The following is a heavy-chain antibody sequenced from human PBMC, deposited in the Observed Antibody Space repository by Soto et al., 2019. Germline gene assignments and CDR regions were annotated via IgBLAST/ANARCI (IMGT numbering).Heavy chain of an antibody. CDR2: ISWNSGSI. Sequence: GGSLRLSCAASGFTFDDYAMHWVRQAPGKGLEWVSGISWNSGSIGYADSVKGRFTISRDNAKNSLYLQMNSLRAEDTALYYCAKSYNWGSYRYGDYFDYWGQGTLVTVSS. J-gene: IGHJ4*02. CDR3: AKSYNWGSYRYGDYFDY. V-gene: IGHV3-9*01. CDR1: GFTFDDYA. D-gene: IGHD3-16*02.